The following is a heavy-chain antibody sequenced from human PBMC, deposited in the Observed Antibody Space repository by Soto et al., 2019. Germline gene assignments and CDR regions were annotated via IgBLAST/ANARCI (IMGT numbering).Heavy chain of an antibody. CDR1: GFTFSSYA. CDR2: ISGTGGST. D-gene: IGHD3-22*01. V-gene: IGHV3-23*01. Sequence: GGSLRLSCAASGFTFSSYAMSWVRQTPGKGLEWVSTISGTGGSTYYPDSVKGRFTISRDNSKNTVYLQMNSPRAEDAAVYYCAKVMTSGYYLFDYWGQGPLVTVSS. CDR3: AKVMTSGYYLFDY. J-gene: IGHJ4*02.